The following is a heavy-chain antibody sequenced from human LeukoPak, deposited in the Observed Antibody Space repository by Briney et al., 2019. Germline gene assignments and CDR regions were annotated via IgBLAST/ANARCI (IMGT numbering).Heavy chain of an antibody. Sequence: NPSQTLSLTCTVSGGSISSGDYYWSWIRQPPGKGLEWIGYIYYSGSTYYNPSLKSRVTISVDTSKNQFSLKLSSVTAADTAVYYCARGILLEWLFGRWFDPWGQGTLVTVSS. J-gene: IGHJ5*02. V-gene: IGHV4-30-4*08. CDR2: IYYSGST. D-gene: IGHD3-3*01. CDR3: ARGILLEWLFGRWFDP. CDR1: GGSISSGDYY.